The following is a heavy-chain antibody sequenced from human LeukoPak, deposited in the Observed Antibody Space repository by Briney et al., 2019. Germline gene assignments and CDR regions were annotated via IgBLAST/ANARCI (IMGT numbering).Heavy chain of an antibody. CDR1: GFTFSSYA. V-gene: IGHV3-74*01. CDR3: ARDHQSHFDY. J-gene: IGHJ4*02. Sequence: PGGSLRLSCAASGFTFSSYAMSWVRQAPGKGLVWVSRINRDGSTTAYADSVKGRFTISRDNAKNTLYLQMNSLSAEDTAVYYCARDHQSHFDYWGQGTLVTVSS. CDR2: INRDGSTT.